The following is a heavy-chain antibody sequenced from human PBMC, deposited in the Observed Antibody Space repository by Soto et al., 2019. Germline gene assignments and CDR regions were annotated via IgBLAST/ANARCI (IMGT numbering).Heavy chain of an antibody. CDR3: ARVYSASSGFYDAFDV. Sequence: GESLKISCKGSGYSFNSYWIGWVRQMPGKGLEWMGIMYPGDSDTRYSPSFQGQVTISADKSISTAYLQWSSLKASDTAIYYCARVYSASSGFYDAFDVWGQRTMVTGSS. D-gene: IGHD3-22*01. CDR1: GYSFNSYW. V-gene: IGHV5-51*01. CDR2: MYPGDSDT. J-gene: IGHJ3*01.